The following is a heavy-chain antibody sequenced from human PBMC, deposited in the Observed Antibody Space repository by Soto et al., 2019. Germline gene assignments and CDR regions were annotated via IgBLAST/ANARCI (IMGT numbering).Heavy chain of an antibody. CDR1: GGSISSGDYY. Sequence: PSETLSLTCTVSGGSISSGDYYWSWIRQPPGKGLEWIGYIYYSGSTYYNPSLKSRVTISVDKSKNQLSLNLSSVTAADTAVYFCARLAHYQPYYYGMDVWGQGTTVTVSS. D-gene: IGHD3-10*01. CDR2: IYYSGST. V-gene: IGHV4-30-4*01. CDR3: ARLAHYQPYYYGMDV. J-gene: IGHJ6*02.